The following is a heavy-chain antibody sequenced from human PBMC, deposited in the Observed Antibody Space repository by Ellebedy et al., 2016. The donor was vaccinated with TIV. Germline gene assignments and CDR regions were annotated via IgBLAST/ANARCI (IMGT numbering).Heavy chain of an antibody. CDR2: IYYSGST. D-gene: IGHD6-19*01. V-gene: IGHV4-59*01. J-gene: IGHJ3*02. CDR3: ARDQHSSGWYDQDAFDI. Sequence: SETLSLTXTVSGGSISSYYWSWIRQPPGKGLEWIGYIYYSGSTNYNPSLKSRVTISVDTSKNQFSLKLSSVTAADTAVYYCARDQHSSGWYDQDAFDIWGQGTMVTVSS. CDR1: GGSISSYY.